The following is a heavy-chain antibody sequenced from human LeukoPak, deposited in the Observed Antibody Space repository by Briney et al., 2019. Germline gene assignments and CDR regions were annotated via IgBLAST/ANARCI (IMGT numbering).Heavy chain of an antibody. D-gene: IGHD3-3*01. CDR1: GFTLSSYA. V-gene: IGHV3-23*01. CDR3: AKDYDFWSSYPTY. Sequence: GGSLRLSCAASGFTLSSYAMSWVRQAPGKGLEWVSAISGSGGSTYYADSVKGRFTISRDNSKNTLYLQMNSLRAEDTAVYYCAKDYDFWSSYPTYWGQGTLVTVSS. CDR2: ISGSGGST. J-gene: IGHJ1*01.